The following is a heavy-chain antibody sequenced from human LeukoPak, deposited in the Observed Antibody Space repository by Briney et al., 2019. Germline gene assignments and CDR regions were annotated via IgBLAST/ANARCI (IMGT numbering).Heavy chain of an antibody. CDR2: IGSDNKP. CDR1: GFTFSAYA. D-gene: IGHD5-24*01. J-gene: IGHJ5*02. CDR3: ARGKDGYNSNWFDP. Sequence: GGSLRLSCEASGFTFSAYAMTWVRQAPGQGLEWVSSIGSDNKPHYSESVKGRFTISRDNAKNSLYLQMNSLRDEDTAVYFCARGKDGYNSNWFDPWGQGTLVTVSS. V-gene: IGHV3-69-1*01.